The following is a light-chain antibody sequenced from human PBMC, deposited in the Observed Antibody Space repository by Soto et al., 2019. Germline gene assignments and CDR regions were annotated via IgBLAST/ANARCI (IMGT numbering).Light chain of an antibody. Sequence: EIVLTQSPATLSLSLGERATLSCRASQSVSSYLAWYQQKPGQAPRLLIYDASNRATGIPARFSGSGSGTEFTLTISSLEPEDFAVYYCQQRSNWPPYTFGQGTKLEIK. CDR1: QSVSSY. CDR3: QQRSNWPPYT. J-gene: IGKJ2*01. CDR2: DAS. V-gene: IGKV3-11*01.